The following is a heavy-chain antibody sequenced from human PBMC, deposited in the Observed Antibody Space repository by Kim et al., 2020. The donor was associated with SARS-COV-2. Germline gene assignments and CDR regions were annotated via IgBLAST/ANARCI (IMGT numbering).Heavy chain of an antibody. CDR1: GYTFTGYY. J-gene: IGHJ4*02. V-gene: IGHV1-2*06. CDR3: AVDYGVNSRGFEY. D-gene: IGHD4-17*01. Sequence: ASVKVSCKASGYTFTGYYMHWVRQAPGQGPEWMGRINPNSCDTNYAQKFQGRVTMTRDTSISTAYMELSRLRSDDTAVFYCAVDYGVNSRGFEYWGQGTLVTVSS. CDR2: INPNSCDT.